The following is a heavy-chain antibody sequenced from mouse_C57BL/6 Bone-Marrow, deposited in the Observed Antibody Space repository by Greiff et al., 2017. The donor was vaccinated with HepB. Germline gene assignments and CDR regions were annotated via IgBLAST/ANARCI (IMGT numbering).Heavy chain of an antibody. Sequence: EVKLMESGPGLVKPSQSLSLTCSVTGYSITSGYYWNWIRQFPGNKLEWMGYISYDGSNNYNPSLKNRISITRDTSKNQFFLKLKSVTTEDTATYYCARVYYDWFAYWGQGTLVTVSA. CDR1: GYSITSGYY. CDR2: ISYDGSN. V-gene: IGHV3-6*01. D-gene: IGHD2-4*01. J-gene: IGHJ3*01. CDR3: ARVYYDWFAY.